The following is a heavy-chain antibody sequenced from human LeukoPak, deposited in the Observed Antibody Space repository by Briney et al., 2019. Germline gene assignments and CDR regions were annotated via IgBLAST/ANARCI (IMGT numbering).Heavy chain of an antibody. V-gene: IGHV3-23*01. CDR3: AKDTRTATTHGGFDP. Sequence: GGSLRLSCAASGFTFSSYAMNWVRQAPGKGLEWVSGISSSGGNTYYADSVKGRFTISRDNSKNTLYLQMNSLRAEDTAVYYCAKDTRTATTHGGFDPWGQGTLVTVSS. D-gene: IGHD1-1*01. CDR1: GFTFSSYA. CDR2: ISSSGGNT. J-gene: IGHJ5*02.